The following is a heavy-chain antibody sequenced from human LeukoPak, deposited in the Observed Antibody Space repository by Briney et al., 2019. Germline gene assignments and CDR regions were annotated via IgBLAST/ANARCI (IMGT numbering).Heavy chain of an antibody. CDR3: AKDSIKWERQVHYYYGMDV. V-gene: IGHV3-7*01. CDR1: GFIFSNYW. D-gene: IGHD1-26*01. J-gene: IGHJ6*02. CDR2: IKQDGSEK. Sequence: GGSLRLSCAASGFIFSNYWMSWVRQAPGKGLEWVADIKQDGSEKYYVDSVKGRFTISRDNSKNTLYLQMNSLRAEDTAVYYCAKDSIKWERQVHYYYGMDVWGQGTTVTVSS.